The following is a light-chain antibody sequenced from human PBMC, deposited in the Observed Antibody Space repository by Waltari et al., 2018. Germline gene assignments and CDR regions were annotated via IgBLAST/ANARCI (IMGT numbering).Light chain of an antibody. J-gene: IGLJ3*02. CDR1: SSNIGSNY. Sequence: QSVLTQPPSASGTPGQRVTISCSGSSSNIGSNYVYWYQQFPRTAPKLLIYRNNQRPSGVSDRFSGSKSGTSASLAISGLRSDDEADYYCAVWDDSLSGRVFGGGTKLIVL. CDR2: RNN. CDR3: AVWDDSLSGRV. V-gene: IGLV1-47*01.